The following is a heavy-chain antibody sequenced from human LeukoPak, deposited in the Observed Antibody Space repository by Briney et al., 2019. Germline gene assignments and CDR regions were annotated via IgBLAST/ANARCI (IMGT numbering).Heavy chain of an antibody. CDR2: IYHSGST. D-gene: IGHD6-13*01. J-gene: IGHJ1*01. CDR1: GYSISSGYY. CDR3: ARVAAAGTLLQH. Sequence: KASETLSLTCTVSGYSISSGYYWGWIRQPPGKGLEWIGSIYHSGSTYYNPSLKSRVTISVDTSKNQFSLKLSSVTAADTAVYYCARVAAAGTLLQHWGQGTLVTVSS. V-gene: IGHV4-38-2*02.